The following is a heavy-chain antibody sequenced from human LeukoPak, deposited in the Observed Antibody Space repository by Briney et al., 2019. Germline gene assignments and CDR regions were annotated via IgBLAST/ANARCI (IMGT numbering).Heavy chain of an antibody. Sequence: GASVKVSCKASGYTFTSYGISWVRQAPGQGLEWRGCSRTYNTDTKYAQKLQGRVTMTTDTSTNTAYMELRDLRSDDTAVYYCARESNWAYYFDYWGQGTLV. CDR3: ARESNWAYYFDY. V-gene: IGHV1-18*01. CDR2: SRTYNTDT. CDR1: GYTFTSYG. D-gene: IGHD1-1*01. J-gene: IGHJ4*02.